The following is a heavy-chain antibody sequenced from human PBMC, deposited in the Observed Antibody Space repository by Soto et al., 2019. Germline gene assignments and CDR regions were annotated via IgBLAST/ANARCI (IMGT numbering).Heavy chain of an antibody. Sequence: QVQLVESGGGVVQPGRSLRLSCAASGFTFSSYGMHWVRQAPGKGLEWVAVISDDGSNKYYADSVKGRFTISRDNSKHTLYLQMNGLRAEDTAVYYCAKDGGAYEVVYYCYYGMDVWGQGTTVTVSS. CDR3: AKDGGAYEVVYYCYYGMDV. J-gene: IGHJ6*02. CDR2: ISDDGSNK. V-gene: IGHV3-30*18. D-gene: IGHD2-15*01. CDR1: GFTFSSYG.